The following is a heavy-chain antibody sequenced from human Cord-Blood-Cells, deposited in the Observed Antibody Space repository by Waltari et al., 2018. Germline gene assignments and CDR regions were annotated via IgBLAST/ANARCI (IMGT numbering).Heavy chain of an antibody. Sequence: QLQLQESGPGLGTPSETLSLTCTVSGGSISSSSYYWGWIRQPPGKGLEWIGSIYYSGSTYYNPSLKSRVTISVDTSKNQFSLKLSSVTAADTAVYYCARHEGMWFDPWGQGTLVTVSS. CDR1: GGSISSSSYY. D-gene: IGHD3-10*01. CDR3: ARHEGMWFDP. V-gene: IGHV4-39*01. J-gene: IGHJ5*02. CDR2: IYYSGST.